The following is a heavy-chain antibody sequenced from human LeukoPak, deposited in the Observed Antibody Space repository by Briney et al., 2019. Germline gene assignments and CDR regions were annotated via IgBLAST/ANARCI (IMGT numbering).Heavy chain of an antibody. CDR1: GGSISSYY. J-gene: IGHJ4*02. V-gene: IGHV4-59*01. CDR3: ARGQRFLEWLG. CDR2: IYYSGST. D-gene: IGHD3-3*01. Sequence: SETLSLTCTVSGGSISSYYWSWIRQPPGKGLEWIGYIYYSGSTNYNPSLKSRVTISVDTSKNQFSLKLSSVTAADTAVYYCARGQRFLEWLGRGQGTLVTVSS.